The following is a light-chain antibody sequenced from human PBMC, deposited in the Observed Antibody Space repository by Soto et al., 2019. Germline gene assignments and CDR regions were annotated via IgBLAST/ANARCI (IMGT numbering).Light chain of an antibody. CDR3: QQRDIWPPLT. CDR1: QSVGVY. V-gene: IGKV3-11*01. CDR2: DAT. J-gene: IGKJ4*01. Sequence: VLTQSPATLSLSPGERATLFCKASQSVGVYMGWFQQKPGQAPRVLIYDATNRAGGVPARFSGSGSGTDFTLTISSLEAADSEVYYCQQRDIWPPLTFGGGTKLEIK.